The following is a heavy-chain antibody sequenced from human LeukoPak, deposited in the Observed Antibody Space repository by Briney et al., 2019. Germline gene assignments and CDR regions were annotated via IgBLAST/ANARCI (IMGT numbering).Heavy chain of an antibody. CDR3: ASPYYDFWSGAHTDY. Sequence: SETLSLTCTVSGGSLSSSSYYWGWIRQPPGKGLEWIGSIYYSGSTYYNPSLKSRVTISIDTSKNQFSLKLSSVTAADTAVYYCASPYYDFWSGAHTDYWGQGTLVTVSS. CDR1: GGSLSSSSYY. V-gene: IGHV4-39*01. D-gene: IGHD3-3*01. CDR2: IYYSGST. J-gene: IGHJ4*02.